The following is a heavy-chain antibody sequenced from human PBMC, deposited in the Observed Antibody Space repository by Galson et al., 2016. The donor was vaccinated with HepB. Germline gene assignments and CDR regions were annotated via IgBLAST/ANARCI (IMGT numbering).Heavy chain of an antibody. J-gene: IGHJ4*02. CDR3: AHATYCGGDCYPTYDFDY. CDR2: IFWDDTK. D-gene: IGHD2-21*01. V-gene: IGHV2-5*02. CDR1: GFSLFTHGVG. Sequence: ALVKPTQTLTLTCSFSGFSLFTHGVGVGWIRQPPGKALEWLSLIFWDDTKRYSPSLKSRLTVTKGTSEDQVVLTLTNTDPADTATYFCAHATYCGGDCYPTYDFDYWGQGTLVAVSS.